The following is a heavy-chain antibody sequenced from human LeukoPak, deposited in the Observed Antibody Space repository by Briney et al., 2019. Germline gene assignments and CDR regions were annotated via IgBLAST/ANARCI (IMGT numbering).Heavy chain of an antibody. J-gene: IGHJ4*02. Sequence: PGRSLRLSCAASGFIFSSYAMHWVRQAPGKGLEWVAVISYDGSNKYYADSVKGRFTISRDNSKNTLYLQMNSLRAEDTAVYYCARDVTPRYWGQGTLVTVSS. V-gene: IGHV3-30-3*01. CDR2: ISYDGSNK. CDR3: ARDVTPRY. CDR1: GFIFSSYA.